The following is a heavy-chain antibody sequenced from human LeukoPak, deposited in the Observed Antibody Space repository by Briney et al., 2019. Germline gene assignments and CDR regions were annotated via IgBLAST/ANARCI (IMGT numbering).Heavy chain of an antibody. D-gene: IGHD2-15*01. CDR3: ARIPYCSGGSCSAGVFDP. Sequence: ASVKVSCKAFGYTFTGYYMHWVRQAPGQGLEWMGWINPNSGGTNYAQKFQGRVTMTRDTSISTAYMELSRLRSDDTAVYYCARIPYCSGGSCSAGVFDPWGQGTLVTVSS. V-gene: IGHV1-2*02. CDR1: GYTFTGYY. J-gene: IGHJ5*02. CDR2: INPNSGGT.